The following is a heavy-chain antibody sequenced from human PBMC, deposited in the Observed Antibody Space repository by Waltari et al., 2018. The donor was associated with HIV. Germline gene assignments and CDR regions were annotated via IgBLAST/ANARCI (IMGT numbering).Heavy chain of an antibody. CDR1: GFTFSSYA. V-gene: IGHV3-30-3*01. J-gene: IGHJ3*02. CDR3: ARDGLGELTDAFDI. CDR2: ISYDGSNK. D-gene: IGHD1-26*01. Sequence: QVQLVESGGGVVQPGRSLRLSCAASGFTFSSYAMHWVRQAPGKGLEWVAVISYDGSNKYYADSVKGRFTISRDNSKNTLYLQMNSLRAEDTAVYYCARDGLGELTDAFDIWGQGTMVTVSS.